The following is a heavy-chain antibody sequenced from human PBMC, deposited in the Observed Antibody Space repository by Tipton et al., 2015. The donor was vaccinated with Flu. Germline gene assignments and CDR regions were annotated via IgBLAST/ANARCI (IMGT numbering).Heavy chain of an antibody. D-gene: IGHD6-13*01. J-gene: IGHJ4*02. Sequence: TLSLTCTVSGGPISSYYWSWIRQPAGKGLEWIGRIYTSGSTYYNPSLKSRVTISVDTSKNQFSLKLSSVTAADTTVYYCARFISIAAVADYWGQGTLVTVSS. V-gene: IGHV4-4*07. CDR1: GGPISSYY. CDR3: ARFISIAAVADY. CDR2: IYTSGST.